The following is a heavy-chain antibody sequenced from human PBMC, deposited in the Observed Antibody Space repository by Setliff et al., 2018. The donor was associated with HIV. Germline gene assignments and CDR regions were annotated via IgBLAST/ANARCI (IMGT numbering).Heavy chain of an antibody. J-gene: IGHJ4*02. Sequence: SETLSLTCTVSGGSISSHYWSWIRQSPGNGMEWIGYVYHSGTGTIRYNPSLKSRVTISVDTSKSQFSLKLNSMTAADTAVYYCARGGYYYDSGSSFDSWGQGTLVTVSS. D-gene: IGHD3-10*01. V-gene: IGHV4-59*11. CDR2: VYHSGTGTI. CDR1: GGSISSHY. CDR3: ARGGYYYDSGSSFDS.